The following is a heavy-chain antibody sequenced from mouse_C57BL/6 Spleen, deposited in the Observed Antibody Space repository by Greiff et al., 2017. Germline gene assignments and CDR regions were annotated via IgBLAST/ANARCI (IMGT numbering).Heavy chain of an antibody. Sequence: VQGVESGPGLVAPSQSLSITCTVSGFSLTSYALSWVRPPPGKGLEWLGVIWTGGGTNYNSALKSRLSISKDNSKSQVFLKMNSLQTDDTARYYCARNEDYYGSSYRNYVDYWGQGTTLTVSS. CDR1: GFSLTSYA. V-gene: IGHV2-9-1*01. D-gene: IGHD1-1*01. J-gene: IGHJ2*01. CDR2: IWTGGGT. CDR3: ARNEDYYGSSYRNYVDY.